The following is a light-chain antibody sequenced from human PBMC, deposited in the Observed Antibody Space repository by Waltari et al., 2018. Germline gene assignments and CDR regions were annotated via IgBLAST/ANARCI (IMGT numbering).Light chain of an antibody. CDR1: NTGSKS. CDR2: DVS. Sequence: SYVLTQPPSVSVAPGNTARLICGGNNTGSKSVHWYQQKPGQAPVLVIYDVSDRPSGIPERFSGSNSGNTATLTISRVEAGDEADYYCQVWDSSTDHVVFGGGTKLTVL. J-gene: IGLJ2*01. CDR3: QVWDSSTDHVV. V-gene: IGLV3-21*04.